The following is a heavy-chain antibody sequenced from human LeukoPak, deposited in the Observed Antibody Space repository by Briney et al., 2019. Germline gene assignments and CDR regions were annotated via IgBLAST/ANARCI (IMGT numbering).Heavy chain of an antibody. J-gene: IGHJ4*02. CDR3: ARGEEYSSSLYQCDY. Sequence: GGSLRLSCTVSGFTVSINSMNWVRQAPGKGLEWVSYISSRGTTIYYADSVKGRFTISRDNAKKSLHLQMNSLRAEDTALYYCARGEEYSSSLYQCDYWGQGTLVTVSS. CDR1: GFTVSINS. V-gene: IGHV3-48*01. CDR2: ISSRGTTI. D-gene: IGHD6-13*01.